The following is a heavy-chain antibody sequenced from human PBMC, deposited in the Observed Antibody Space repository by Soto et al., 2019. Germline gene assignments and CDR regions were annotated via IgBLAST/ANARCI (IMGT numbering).Heavy chain of an antibody. CDR2: ISYDGSNK. D-gene: IGHD3-16*01. CDR1: GFTFSSYG. J-gene: IGHJ3*02. CDR3: TGGRGFDAFDI. V-gene: IGHV3-30*03. Sequence: QVQLVESGGGVVQPGRSLRLSCAASGFTFSSYGMHWVRQAPGKGLEWVAVISYDGSNKYYADSVKGRFTISRDNSKNTLYLQMNSLRAEDTAVYYCTGGRGFDAFDIWGQGTMVTVSS.